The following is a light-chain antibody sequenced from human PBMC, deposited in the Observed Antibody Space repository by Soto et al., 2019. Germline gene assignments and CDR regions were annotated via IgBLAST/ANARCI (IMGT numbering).Light chain of an antibody. CDR3: QQYNNWPPT. Sequence: EIVMTQSPATLSVSPGERATLSCRASQSVTSNLAWYQQKPGQAPRLLIYGPSTRATGIPGRFSGSGSGADFTLTISSLQSEDFAVYYCQQYNNWPPTLGGGTKVEIK. CDR1: QSVTSN. V-gene: IGKV3D-15*01. J-gene: IGKJ4*01. CDR2: GPS.